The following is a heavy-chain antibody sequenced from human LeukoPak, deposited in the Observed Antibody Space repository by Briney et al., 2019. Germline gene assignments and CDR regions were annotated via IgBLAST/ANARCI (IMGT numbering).Heavy chain of an antibody. CDR1: GFTFSSYE. D-gene: IGHD3-10*01. V-gene: IGHV3-48*03. CDR3: ANTGGYGSGTYDYYYFGMDV. Sequence: GGSLRLSCAASGFTFSSYEMNWVRQAPGKGLEWVAYITSSGRIIYYADSVKGRFTISRDNAKNSLYLQMNSLRAEDTAVYYCANTGGYGSGTYDYYYFGMDVWGQGTTVTVSS. J-gene: IGHJ6*02. CDR2: ITSSGRII.